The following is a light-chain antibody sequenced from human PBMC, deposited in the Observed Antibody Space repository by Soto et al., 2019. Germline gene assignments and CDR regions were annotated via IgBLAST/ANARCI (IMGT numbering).Light chain of an antibody. Sequence: QSVLTQPASVSGSPGQWITISCTVTSNDVGLYNYVSWYQQHPGKAPKLMIYDVTERPSGVSNRFSGSKSGNTASLTISGLQAEDEGDYYCSSYTISTTYVFGTGTKVT. CDR3: SSYTISTTYV. CDR1: SNDVGLYNY. CDR2: DVT. J-gene: IGLJ1*01. V-gene: IGLV2-14*03.